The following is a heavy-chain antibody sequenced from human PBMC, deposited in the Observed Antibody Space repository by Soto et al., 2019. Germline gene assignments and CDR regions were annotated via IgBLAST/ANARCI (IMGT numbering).Heavy chain of an antibody. V-gene: IGHV1-18*01. CDR1: GYTFTSYG. D-gene: IGHD3-16*01. J-gene: IGHJ4*02. CDR3: ARDQVSGYDYVWGSGGFDY. CDR2: ISAYNGNT. Sequence: ASVKVSCKASGYTFTSYGISWVRQAPGQGLEWMGWISAYNGNTNYAQKLQGRVTMTTDTSTSTAYMELRSLRSDDTAVYYCARDQVSGYDYVWGSGGFDYWGQGTLVTVSS.